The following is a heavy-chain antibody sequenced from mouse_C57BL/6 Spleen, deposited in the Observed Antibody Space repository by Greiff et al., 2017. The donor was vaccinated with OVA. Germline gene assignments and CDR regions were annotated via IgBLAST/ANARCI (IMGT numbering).Heavy chain of an antibody. CDR3: ARGDYYGSSYVWYFDV. Sequence: LVKPGASVTISCKASGYAFSSSWMNWVKQRPGKGLEWIGRIYPGDGDTNYNGKFKGKATLTADKSSSTAYMQLSSLTSEDSSVYFCARGDYYGSSYVWYFDVWGTGTTVTVSS. CDR1: GYAFSSSW. CDR2: IYPGDGDT. J-gene: IGHJ1*03. D-gene: IGHD1-1*01. V-gene: IGHV1-82*01.